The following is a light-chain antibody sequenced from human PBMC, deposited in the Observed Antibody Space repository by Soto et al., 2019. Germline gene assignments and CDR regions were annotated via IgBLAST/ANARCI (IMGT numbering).Light chain of an antibody. CDR2: GAS. CDR1: QSVTSNY. J-gene: IGKJ2*01. CDR3: QQYGSSPAT. Sequence: EIVLTQSPGTLSLSPGERATLSCRASQSVTSNYLAWYQQKPGQAHGLLIYGASSRATGIPDRFSGSGSGTDFTLTISRLEPEDFAVYYCQQYGSSPATFGQGTKLEIK. V-gene: IGKV3-20*01.